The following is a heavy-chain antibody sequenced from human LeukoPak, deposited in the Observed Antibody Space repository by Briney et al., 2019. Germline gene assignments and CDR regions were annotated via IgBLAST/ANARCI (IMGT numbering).Heavy chain of an antibody. CDR2: INHSGST. V-gene: IGHV4-34*01. CDR1: GGSFSGYY. Sequence: SETLSLTCAVYGGSFSGYYWSWIRQPPGKGLEWIGEINHSGSTNYNPSLKSRVTISVDTSKIQFSLKLSSVTAADTAVYYCARSSGRYFDWLLSYYFDYWGQGTLVTVSS. D-gene: IGHD3-9*01. J-gene: IGHJ4*02. CDR3: ARSSGRYFDWLLSYYFDY.